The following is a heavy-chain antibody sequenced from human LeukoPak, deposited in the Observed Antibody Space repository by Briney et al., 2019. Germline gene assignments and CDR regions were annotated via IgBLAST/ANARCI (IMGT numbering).Heavy chain of an antibody. CDR2: ISSSSSNYI. CDR3: ARDMTTATTCYLQH. Sequence: GGSLRLSCAASGFTFSSYSMNWVRQAPGKGLEWVSSISSSSSNYIYYADSVKGRFTISRDNARNSLYLQMNSLRAEDTDVYYCARDMTTATTCYLQHWGQGTLVTVSS. V-gene: IGHV3-21*01. J-gene: IGHJ1*01. D-gene: IGHD4-17*01. CDR1: GFTFSSYS.